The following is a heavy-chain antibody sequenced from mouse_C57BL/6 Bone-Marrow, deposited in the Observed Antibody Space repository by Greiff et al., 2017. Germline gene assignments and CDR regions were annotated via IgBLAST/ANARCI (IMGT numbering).Heavy chain of an antibody. J-gene: IGHJ1*03. CDR1: GFTFSSYG. CDR2: ISSGGSYT. V-gene: IGHV5-6*01. CDR3: ARQVYYGSRLWYFDV. D-gene: IGHD1-1*01. Sequence: EVQLVESGGDLVKPGGSLKLSCAASGFTFSSYGMSWVRQTPDKRLEWVATISSGGSYTYYPDSVKGRFTISRDNAKNTLYLQMSSLKSEDTAMYYCARQVYYGSRLWYFDVWGTGTTVTVSS.